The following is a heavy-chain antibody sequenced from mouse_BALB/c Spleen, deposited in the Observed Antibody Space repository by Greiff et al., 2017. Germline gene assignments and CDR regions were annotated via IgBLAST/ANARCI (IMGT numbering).Heavy chain of an antibody. CDR3: ARERGGNPAWFAY. J-gene: IGHJ3*01. Sequence: VQVVESGPGLVAPSQSLSITCTVSGFSLTSYGVHWVRQPPGKGLEWLGVIWAGGSTNYNSALMSRLSISKDNSKSQVFLKMNSLQTDDTAMYYCARERGGNPAWFAYWGQGTLVTVSA. CDR2: IWAGGST. CDR1: GFSLTSYG. V-gene: IGHV2-9*02. D-gene: IGHD2-1*01.